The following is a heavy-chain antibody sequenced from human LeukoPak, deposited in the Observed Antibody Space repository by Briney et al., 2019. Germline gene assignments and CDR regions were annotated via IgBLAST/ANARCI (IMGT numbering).Heavy chain of an antibody. V-gene: IGHV3-7*01. CDR3: ARDNGVVHGVYYMDV. Sequence: GGSLRLSCAASGFTFSNYWMTWVRQAPGKGLEWVADIKQDGSEKLYVKSVRGRFTISRDNAKMSLFLQMNSLRAEDTAVYYCARDNGVVHGVYYMDVWGKGATVTVS. CDR2: IKQDGSEK. CDR1: GFTFSNYW. D-gene: IGHD3-3*01. J-gene: IGHJ6*03.